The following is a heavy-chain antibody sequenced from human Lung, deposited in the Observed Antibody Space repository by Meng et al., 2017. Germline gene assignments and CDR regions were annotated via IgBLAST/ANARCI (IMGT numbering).Heavy chain of an antibody. CDR3: ARGPTTMAHDFDY. J-gene: IGHJ4*02. CDR1: GGSFSDYY. D-gene: IGHD4-11*01. V-gene: IGHV4-34*01. Sequence: QVQSHQGGAGLLKPSATLSLTCVVSGGSFSDYYWSWIRQPPGKGPEWIGEINHSGSTNYNPSLESRATISVDTSQNNLSLKLSSVTAADSAVYYCARGPTTMAHDFDYWGQGTLVTVSS. CDR2: INHSGST.